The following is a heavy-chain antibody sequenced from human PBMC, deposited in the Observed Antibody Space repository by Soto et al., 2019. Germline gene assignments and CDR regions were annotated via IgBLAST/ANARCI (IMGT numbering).Heavy chain of an antibody. D-gene: IGHD6-19*01. Sequence: PSETLSLTCTVSGGSISSSSYYWGWIRQPPGKGLEWIGSIYYSGSTYYNPSLKSRVTISVDTSKNQFSLKLSSVTAADTAVYYGARCVGHDSSGCYGRVDWFDPWGQGTLVTVSS. CDR1: GGSISSSSYY. CDR3: ARCVGHDSSGCYGRVDWFDP. CDR2: IYYSGST. V-gene: IGHV4-39*01. J-gene: IGHJ5*02.